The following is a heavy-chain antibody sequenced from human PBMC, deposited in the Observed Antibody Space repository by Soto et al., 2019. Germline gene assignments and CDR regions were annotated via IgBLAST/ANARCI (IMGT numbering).Heavy chain of an antibody. J-gene: IGHJ4*02. CDR2: ISGSGGST. D-gene: IGHD3-3*01. V-gene: IGHV3-23*01. CDR3: AKDGPRFGVGLNLYYFDY. CDR1: GFTFSSYA. Sequence: GGSLRLSCAASGFTFSSYAMSWVRQAPGKGLEWVSAISGSGGSTYYADSVKGRFTISRDNSKNTLYLQMNSLRAEDTAVYYCAKDGPRFGVGLNLYYFDYWGQGTLVTVSS.